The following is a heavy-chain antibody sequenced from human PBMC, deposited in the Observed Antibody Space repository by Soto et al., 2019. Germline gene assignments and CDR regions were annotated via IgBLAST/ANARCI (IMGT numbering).Heavy chain of an antibody. CDR1: GFTFSSYA. CDR2: ISGSGGST. D-gene: IGHD6-19*01. J-gene: IGHJ6*02. Sequence: GGSLRLSCAASGFTFSSYAMSWVRQAPGKGLEWVSAISGSGGSTYYADSVKGRFTISRDNSKNTLYLQMNSLRAEDTAVYYCAKDSLCSGWLGRTLRSLLISDPGTMVTV. V-gene: IGHV3-23*01. CDR3: AKDSLCSGWLGRTLRSLLI.